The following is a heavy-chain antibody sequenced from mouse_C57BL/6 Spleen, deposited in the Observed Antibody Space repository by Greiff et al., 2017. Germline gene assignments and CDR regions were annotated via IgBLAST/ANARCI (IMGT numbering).Heavy chain of an antibody. D-gene: IGHD2-5*01. Sequence: EVQLQQSGPELVKPGASVKMSCKASGYTFTDYNMHWVKQSHGKSLEWIGYINPNNGGTSYNQKFKGKATLTVNQSSSTAYMELRSLTSEDSAVYYCASHSNYWFAYWGQGTLVTVSA. CDR3: ASHSNYWFAY. CDR2: INPNNGGT. CDR1: GYTFTDYN. J-gene: IGHJ3*01. V-gene: IGHV1-22*01.